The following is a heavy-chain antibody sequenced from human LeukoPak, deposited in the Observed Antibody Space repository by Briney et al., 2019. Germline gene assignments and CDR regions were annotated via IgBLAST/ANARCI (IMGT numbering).Heavy chain of an antibody. CDR2: INHSGST. V-gene: IGHV4-34*01. D-gene: IGHD3-10*01. J-gene: IGHJ5*02. CDR3: ARGRRAMVREGNWFDP. Sequence: SETLSLTCAVYGGSFSGYYWSWIRQPPWKGLEWIGEINHSGSTNYNPSLKSRVTISVDTSKNQFSLKLSSVTAADTAVYYCARGRRAMVREGNWFDPWGQGTLVTVSS. CDR1: GGSFSGYY.